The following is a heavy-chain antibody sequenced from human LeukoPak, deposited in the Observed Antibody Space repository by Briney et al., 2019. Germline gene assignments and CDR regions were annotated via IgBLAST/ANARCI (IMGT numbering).Heavy chain of an antibody. Sequence: ASVKVSCKASGYTFTSYGISWVLQAPGQGLEWMGWISAYNGNTNYAQKLQGRVTMTTDTSTSTAYMELRSLRSDDTAVYYCARPQQQLVPPYYYYYYNRDVWGKGTTFTVSS. CDR1: GYTFTSYG. V-gene: IGHV1-18*01. D-gene: IGHD6-13*01. CDR3: ARPQQQLVPPYYYYYYNRDV. CDR2: ISAYNGNT. J-gene: IGHJ6*03.